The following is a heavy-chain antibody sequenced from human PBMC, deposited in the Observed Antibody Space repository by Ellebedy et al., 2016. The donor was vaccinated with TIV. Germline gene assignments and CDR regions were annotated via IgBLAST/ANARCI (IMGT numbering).Heavy chain of an antibody. CDR2: ISGSGNSI. CDR3: AKGRRMVYSTGGLDY. V-gene: IGHV3-23*01. Sequence: GESLKISCAASGFTFSSCAMTWVRQAPGKGLEWVAAISGSGNSIYYADSVRGRFTISSDNSKNTLYLQMNSLRAEDKAVHYCAKGRRMVYSTGGLDYWGQGTLVTVSS. J-gene: IGHJ4*02. CDR1: GFTFSSCA. D-gene: IGHD2-8*01.